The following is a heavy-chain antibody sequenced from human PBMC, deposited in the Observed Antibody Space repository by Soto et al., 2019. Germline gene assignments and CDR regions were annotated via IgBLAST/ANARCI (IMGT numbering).Heavy chain of an antibody. V-gene: IGHV3-23*01. D-gene: IGHD3-3*01. CDR3: AKDQDNFDDFWSGPMGPGLFGP. CDR2: ISGSGGST. Sequence: PGGSLRLSCAASGFTFSSYAMSWVRQAPGKGLEWVSAISGSGGSTYYADSVKGRFTISRDNSKNTLYLQMNSLRAEDTAVYYCAKDQDNFDDFWSGPMGPGLFGPWGQGSLVTVSS. J-gene: IGHJ5*02. CDR1: GFTFSSYA.